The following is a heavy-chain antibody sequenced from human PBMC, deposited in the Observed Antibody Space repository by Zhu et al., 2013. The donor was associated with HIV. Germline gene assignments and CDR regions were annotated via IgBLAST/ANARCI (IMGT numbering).Heavy chain of an antibody. V-gene: IGHV4-38-2*01. J-gene: IGHJ4*02. Sequence: QLHGVGPDGRVEDLRRPVLHVRCFRLHHRQWLLLGLDPAAPRKGLEWIGSIYHSGSTNYNPSFKSRVTISADTSKNQFSLKLSSVTAADTAVYYCARLDIVLIPAAPGYWGQGTLVTVSS. D-gene: IGHD2-2*01. CDR2: IYHSGST. CDR1: LHHRQWLL. CDR3: ARLDIVLIPAAPGY.